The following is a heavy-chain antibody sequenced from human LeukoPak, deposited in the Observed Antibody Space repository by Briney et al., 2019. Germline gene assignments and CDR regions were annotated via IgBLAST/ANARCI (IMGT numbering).Heavy chain of an antibody. CDR2: ISSSSSYI. CDR3: ARDRRNYFDY. Sequence: GGSLRLSCAASGYTFSSYSMNWVRQAPGKGLEWVSSISSSSSYIYYADSVKGRFTISRDNAKNSLYLQMNSLRAEDTAVYYCARDRRNYFDYWGQGTLVTVSS. CDR1: GYTFSSYS. J-gene: IGHJ4*02. V-gene: IGHV3-21*01.